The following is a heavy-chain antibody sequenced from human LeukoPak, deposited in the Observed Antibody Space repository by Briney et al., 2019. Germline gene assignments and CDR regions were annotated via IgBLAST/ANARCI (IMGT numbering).Heavy chain of an antibody. V-gene: IGHV1-18*01. CDR2: SSAYDGNT. CDR3: ARDNSRYYFDS. Sequence: ASVKVSCMASGYGFTTHVINWVRQAPGQGLEWMGWSSAYDGNTIYAQKFQGRVTMTTDTSTTTAYLELKSLRSDDTAVYYCARDNSRYYFDSWGQGTLVTVSS. J-gene: IGHJ4*02. CDR1: GYGFTTHV. D-gene: IGHD6-13*01.